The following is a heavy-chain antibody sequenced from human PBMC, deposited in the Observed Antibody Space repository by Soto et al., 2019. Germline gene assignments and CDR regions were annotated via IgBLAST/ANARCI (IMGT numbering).Heavy chain of an antibody. V-gene: IGHV1-46*01. J-gene: IGHJ4*02. CDR2: INPNGGST. CDR1: GYIFTIYY. CDR3: ARDRGHSSSWDYFDY. D-gene: IGHD6-13*01. Sequence: ASVKVSCKAAGYIFTIYYIHWVRQAPGQGLEWMAIINPNGGSTNCAQKFRGRVTMTRDTSTSTVYIELSSLRFEDTAVYYCARDRGHSSSWDYFDYWGLGTLVTVSS.